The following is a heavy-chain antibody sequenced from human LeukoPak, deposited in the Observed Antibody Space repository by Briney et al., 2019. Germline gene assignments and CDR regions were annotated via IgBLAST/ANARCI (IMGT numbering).Heavy chain of an antibody. J-gene: IGHJ3*02. CDR3: ARGLGYGSGSYYLGFDM. CDR2: IYYSGST. V-gene: IGHV4-39*01. D-gene: IGHD3-10*01. Sequence: PSETLSLTCTVFGGSLSTSSSYWGWIRQPPGKGVEWVGSIYYSGSTYYNPSLKSRVTISVDTSRNQFSLKLSSVSAADTAVYYCARGLGYGSGSYYLGFDMWGQGTMVTVSS. CDR1: GGSLSTSSSY.